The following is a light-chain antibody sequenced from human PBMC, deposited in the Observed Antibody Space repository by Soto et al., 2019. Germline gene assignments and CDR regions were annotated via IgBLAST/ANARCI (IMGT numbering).Light chain of an antibody. Sequence: EIVMTQSPATLSVSPGERATLSCRASQSVSNNLAWYQQKPGQAPRLLIYGASTRATGIPARLSGSESGTDFTLTISSLQSEDFAVYYCQQYYDWPWYTFGQGSKLEIK. J-gene: IGKJ2*01. CDR1: QSVSNN. CDR2: GAS. CDR3: QQYYDWPWYT. V-gene: IGKV3-15*01.